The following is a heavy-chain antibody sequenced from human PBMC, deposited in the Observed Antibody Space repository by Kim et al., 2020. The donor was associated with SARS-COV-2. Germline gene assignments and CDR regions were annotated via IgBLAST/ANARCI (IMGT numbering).Heavy chain of an antibody. D-gene: IGHD4-17*01. J-gene: IGHJ6*01. CDR3: ARGLPSTTFFYYYYGLDV. CDR2: INHSGST. CDR1: GGSFSGYY. V-gene: IGHV4-34*01. Sequence: SETLSLTCAVYGGSFSGYYWSWIRQPPGKGLEWIGEINHSGSTNYNPSLKSRVTISVDTSKNQFSLKLSSVTAADTAGDYCARGLPSTTFFYYYYGLDV.